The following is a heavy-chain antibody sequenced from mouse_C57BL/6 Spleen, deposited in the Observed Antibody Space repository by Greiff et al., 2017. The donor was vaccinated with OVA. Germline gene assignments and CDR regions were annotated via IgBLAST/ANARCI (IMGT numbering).Heavy chain of an antibody. V-gene: IGHV1-82*01. Sequence: VQLQESGPELVKPGASVKISCKASGYAFSSSWMNWVKQRPGKGLEWIGRIYPGDGDTNYNGKFKGKATLTADKSSSTAYMQLSSLTSEDSAVYFCARNPSGDVWGTGTTVTVSS. CDR2: IYPGDGDT. CDR1: GYAFSSSW. J-gene: IGHJ1*03. CDR3: ARNPSGDV.